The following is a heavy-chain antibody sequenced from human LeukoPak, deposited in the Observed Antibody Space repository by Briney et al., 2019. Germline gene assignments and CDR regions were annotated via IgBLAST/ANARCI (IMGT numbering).Heavy chain of an antibody. D-gene: IGHD3-3*01. CDR2: IYTSGST. Sequence: SETLSLTCTVSGGSISSYYWSWIRQPAGKGLEWIGRIYTSGSTNYNPSLKSRVTMSVDTSKNQFSLKLSSVTAADTAVYYCARDGDTYYDFWSGYLRYYYYMDVWGKGTTVTVSS. CDR3: ARDGDTYYDFWSGYLRYYYYMDV. J-gene: IGHJ6*03. CDR1: GGSISSYY. V-gene: IGHV4-4*07.